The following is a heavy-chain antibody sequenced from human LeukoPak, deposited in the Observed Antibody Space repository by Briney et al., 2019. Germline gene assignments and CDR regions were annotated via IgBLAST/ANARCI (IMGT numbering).Heavy chain of an antibody. Sequence: GGSLRLSRAASGFTFSSYGMIWVRQAPGKGLEWVSGISGSGGSTYYADSVKGRFTISRDNSKNTLYLQMNTLRAEDTAVYYCARDRHKYNYDSGGYPPYWGQGTLVTVSS. CDR2: ISGSGGST. J-gene: IGHJ4*02. CDR3: ARDRHKYNYDSGGYPPY. CDR1: GFTFSSYG. D-gene: IGHD3-22*01. V-gene: IGHV3-23*01.